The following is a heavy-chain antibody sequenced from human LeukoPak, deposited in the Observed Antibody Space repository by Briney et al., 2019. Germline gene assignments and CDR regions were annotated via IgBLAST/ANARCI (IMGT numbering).Heavy chain of an antibody. Sequence: GGSLRLSCAASGFTFSSYAMTWVRQAPGKGLEWVSAIRGSGDTTFYADSVKGRFTISRDNSKNTLYLQINSLRAEDTAVYYCAKVASLGDCTPWGQGTLVTVSS. D-gene: IGHD2-8*01. J-gene: IGHJ5*02. CDR1: GFTFSSYA. CDR2: IRGSGDTT. CDR3: AKVASLGDCTP. V-gene: IGHV3-23*01.